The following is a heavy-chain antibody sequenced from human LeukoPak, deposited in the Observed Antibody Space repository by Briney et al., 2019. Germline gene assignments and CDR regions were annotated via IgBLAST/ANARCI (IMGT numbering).Heavy chain of an antibody. CDR3: ARDRVGRDGYSYFDY. V-gene: IGHV3-48*03. Sequence: YPGGSLRLSCAASGFTFSSYEMNWVRQAPGKGLEWVSYISSSGRTTYYADSVKGRFTISRDNAKNSLYLQMNSLRTEDTAVYYCARDRVGRDGYSYFDYWGQGTLVTVSS. J-gene: IGHJ4*02. D-gene: IGHD5-24*01. CDR1: GFTFSSYE. CDR2: ISSSGRTT.